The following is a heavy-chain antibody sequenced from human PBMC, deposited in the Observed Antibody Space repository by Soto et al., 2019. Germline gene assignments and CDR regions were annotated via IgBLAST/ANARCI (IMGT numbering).Heavy chain of an antibody. Sequence: QVLLQESDPRLVKPSGTLSLTCVVSGDSINSGTSWWGWVRQSPGKGLEWIGEISHRGTVTYNPSLQSRVTMSVDRSKNQLSLNLTSLTAADTAVYFCAREARGSHWLAYFFDLWGRGTLVVVSS. CDR1: GDSINSGTSW. CDR3: AREARGSHWLAYFFDL. V-gene: IGHV4-4*02. D-gene: IGHD3-16*01. CDR2: ISHRGTV. J-gene: IGHJ2*01.